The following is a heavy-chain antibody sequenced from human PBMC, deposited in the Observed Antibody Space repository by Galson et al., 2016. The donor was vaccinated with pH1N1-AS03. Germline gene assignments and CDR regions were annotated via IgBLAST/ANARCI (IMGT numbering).Heavy chain of an antibody. J-gene: IGHJ5*02. V-gene: IGHV1-8*02. CDR1: GYTFTNYD. CDR3: AISGRKNMNYFDNSGS. CDR2: MNPGSGGA. D-gene: IGHD6-19*01. Sequence: SVKVSCKASGYTFTNYDINWVRQATGQGFEWMGWMNPGSGGAGYAQKCQGRVAMTRNTARATAYIELSWLTPEDTGTYYCAISGRKNMNYFDNSGSWGQGTLVSVSS.